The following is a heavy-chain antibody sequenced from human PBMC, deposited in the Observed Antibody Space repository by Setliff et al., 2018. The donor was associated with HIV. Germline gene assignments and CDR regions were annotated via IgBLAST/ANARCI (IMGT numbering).Heavy chain of an antibody. CDR2: ISSNGGST. Sequence: PGGSLRLSCSASGFTFSSYAMHWVRQAPGKGLEYVLAISSNGGSTYYADSVKGRFTISRDNSKNTLYLQMSSLRAEDTAMYHCVRDFEYWSGVFVWGYFHFWGQGTPVTVSS. CDR1: GFTFSSYA. J-gene: IGHJ4*02. CDR3: VRDFEYWSGVFVWGYFHF. V-gene: IGHV3-64D*09. D-gene: IGHD3-3*01.